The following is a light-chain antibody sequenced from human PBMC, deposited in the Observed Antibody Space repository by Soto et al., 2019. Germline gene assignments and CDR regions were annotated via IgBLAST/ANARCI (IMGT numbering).Light chain of an antibody. CDR3: QSYHSGNVV. V-gene: IGLV6-57*04. CDR1: SGSIASNY. Sequence: NFMLTQPHFVSESPGKTVTISCTRSSGSIASNYVQWYQQRPGSAPTPVIYEDNERPSGVPDRFSGSIDSSSNSASLTISGLKTDDEADYYCQSYHSGNVVFGGGTKLTVL. J-gene: IGLJ2*01. CDR2: EDN.